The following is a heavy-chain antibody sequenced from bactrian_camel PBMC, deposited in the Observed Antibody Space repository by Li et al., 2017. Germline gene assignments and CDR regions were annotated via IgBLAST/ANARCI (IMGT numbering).Heavy chain of an antibody. Sequence: HVQLVESGGGSVQAGGSLRLSCAASAATGGPFYMAYFRQAPGKEREGVAIITLETGRTDYADSVKGRFTISQDGAENTVYLQMNSLKSEDTAVYYCTRSYFGASHNTFAFWGQGTQVTVS. CDR2: ITLETGRT. D-gene: IGHD1*01. CDR1: AATGGPFY. CDR3: TRSYFGASHNTFAF. V-gene: IGHV3S63*01. J-gene: IGHJ4*01.